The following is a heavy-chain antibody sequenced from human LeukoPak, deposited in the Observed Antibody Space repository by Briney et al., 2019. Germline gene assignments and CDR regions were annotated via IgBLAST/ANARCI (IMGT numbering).Heavy chain of an antibody. D-gene: IGHD3-9*01. J-gene: IGHJ4*02. CDR3: ARGGRYFDWLLPYYFDY. CDR2: IYYSGST. CDR1: GGSISSYY. V-gene: IGHV4-59*01. Sequence: SETLSLTRTVSGGSISSYYWSWIRQPPGKGLEWIGYIYYSGSTNYNPSLKSRVTISVDTSKNQFSLKLSSVTAADTAVYYCARGGRYFDWLLPYYFDYWGQGTLVTVSS.